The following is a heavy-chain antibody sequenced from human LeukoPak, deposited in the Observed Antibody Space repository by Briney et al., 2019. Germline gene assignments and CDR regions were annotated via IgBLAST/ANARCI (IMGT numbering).Heavy chain of an antibody. CDR3: ARGGELNNLRY. CDR1: GYSFTSHY. D-gene: IGHD1-26*01. J-gene: IGHJ4*02. Sequence: EASVKVSCKASGYSFTSHYMHWVRQAPGQGLEWLGLINPSGSSTLYAQKFQGRVTMTRDMSTSTVYMELSSLRSEDTAVYYCARGGELNNLRYWGQGTLVTVSS. CDR2: INPSGSST. V-gene: IGHV1-46*01.